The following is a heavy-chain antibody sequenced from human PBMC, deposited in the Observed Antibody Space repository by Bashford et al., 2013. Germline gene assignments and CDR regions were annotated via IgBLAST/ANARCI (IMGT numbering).Heavy chain of an antibody. V-gene: IGHV6-1*01. CDR3: VRSLTSGWLTDWFDP. J-gene: IGHJ5*02. CDR2: TYYRSTWYH. CDR1: GGSISSYY. D-gene: IGHD6-19*01. Sequence: TLSLTCTVSGGSISSYYWTWIRQSPSRGLEWLGRTYYRSTWYHEYALSMEHRLTITPDTSRNQFSLQLTSLTPEDTAVYYCVRSLTSGWLTDWFDPGARGPWSPSPQ.